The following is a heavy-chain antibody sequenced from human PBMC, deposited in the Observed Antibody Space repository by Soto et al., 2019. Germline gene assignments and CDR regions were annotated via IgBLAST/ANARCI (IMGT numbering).Heavy chain of an antibody. Sequence: PSETLSLTCAVSGGSISSTNWWSWVRQPPGKGLEWIGEIYHSGSTNYKPSLKSRVTISVDTSKNQFSLKLNSVTAADTAVYYCARGGTGDLDYWGRGTLVNVSS. CDR3: ARGGTGDLDY. J-gene: IGHJ4*02. CDR2: IYHSGST. CDR1: GGSISSTNW. V-gene: IGHV4-4*02. D-gene: IGHD3-16*01.